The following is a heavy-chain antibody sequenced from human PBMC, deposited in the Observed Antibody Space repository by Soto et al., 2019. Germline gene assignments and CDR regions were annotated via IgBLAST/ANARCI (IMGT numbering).Heavy chain of an antibody. CDR2: IYPGDSDT. Sequence: GESLKISCKGSGFSFTNYWIAWVRQMSGKGLEWMGIIYPGDSDTRYSPSFQGQVSISADKSISVAYLQWSSLKASDTAVYYCARLLRGVYYGMDVWGQGTTVTVS. V-gene: IGHV5-51*01. CDR1: GFSFTNYW. CDR3: ARLLRGVYYGMDV. J-gene: IGHJ6*02.